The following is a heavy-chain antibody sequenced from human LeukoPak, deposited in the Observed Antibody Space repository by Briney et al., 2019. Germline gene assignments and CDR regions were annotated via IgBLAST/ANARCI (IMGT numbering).Heavy chain of an antibody. J-gene: IGHJ5*02. CDR2: INPNSGGT. CDR3: ARACSGGSCYSDNWFDP. V-gene: IGHV1-2*06. CDR1: GYTFTGYY. Sequence: ASVKVSCKASGYTFTGYYMHWVRQAPGQGLEWMGRINPNSGGTDYAQKFKDRITMTRDTSISTAYMELSRLRSDDTAVYNCARACSGGSCYSDNWFDPWGQGTLVTVSS. D-gene: IGHD2-15*01.